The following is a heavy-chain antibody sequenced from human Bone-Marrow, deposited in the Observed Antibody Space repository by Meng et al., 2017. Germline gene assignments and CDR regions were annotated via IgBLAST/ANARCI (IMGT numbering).Heavy chain of an antibody. CDR1: GFTFSSYE. CDR2: ISSSGSTI. V-gene: IGHV3-48*03. CDR3: ARWMGIPNAFDI. Sequence: GGSLRLSCAASGFTFSSYEMNWVRQAPGKGLEWVSYISSSGSTIYYADSVKGRFTISRDNAKNSLYLQMNSLRAEDTAVYYCARWMGIPNAFDIWGQGTMVTVSS. J-gene: IGHJ3*02. D-gene: IGHD6-13*01.